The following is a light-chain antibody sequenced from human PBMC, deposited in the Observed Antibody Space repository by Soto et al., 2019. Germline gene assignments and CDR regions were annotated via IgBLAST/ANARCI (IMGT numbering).Light chain of an antibody. CDR2: GAS. CDR1: QSISNN. J-gene: IGKJ1*01. V-gene: IGKV3-15*01. CDR3: QQYSNWPRT. Sequence: EIVMTQSLATLSVSPGERATLSCRAGQSISNNLAWYQQKPGQAPMLLIYGASTRATGIPARFTGSGSGTEFTLTISSLQSEDFAVYYCQQYSNWPRTFGQGTKV.